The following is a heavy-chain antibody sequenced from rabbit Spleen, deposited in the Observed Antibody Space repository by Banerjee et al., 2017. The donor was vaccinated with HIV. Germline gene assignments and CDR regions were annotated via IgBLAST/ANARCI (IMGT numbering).Heavy chain of an antibody. Sequence: QEQLVESGGGLVKPEGSLKLSCKASRFDFSTYSMSWVRQAPGKGLEWIGYIVPIFGVTYYANWVNGRFTISKTSSTTVTLKMTSLTAADTATYFCARDTGSSFSSYGMDLWGPGTLVTVS. CDR1: RFDFSTYS. CDR2: IVPIFGVT. D-gene: IGHD8-1*01. CDR3: ARDTGSSFSSYGMDL. J-gene: IGHJ6*01. V-gene: IGHV1S45*01.